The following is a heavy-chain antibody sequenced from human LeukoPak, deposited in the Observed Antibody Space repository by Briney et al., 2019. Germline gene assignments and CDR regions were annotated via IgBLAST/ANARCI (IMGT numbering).Heavy chain of an antibody. Sequence: PGGSLRLSCAASGFTFSSYAMSWVRQAPGKGLEWVSAISGSGGSTYYADSVKGRFTISRDNSKNTLYLQMNSLRAEDTAVYYCAKDMNGVYSGSYHAFDIWGQGTMVTVSS. J-gene: IGHJ3*02. D-gene: IGHD1-26*01. CDR2: ISGSGGST. CDR1: GFTFSSYA. CDR3: AKDMNGVYSGSYHAFDI. V-gene: IGHV3-23*01.